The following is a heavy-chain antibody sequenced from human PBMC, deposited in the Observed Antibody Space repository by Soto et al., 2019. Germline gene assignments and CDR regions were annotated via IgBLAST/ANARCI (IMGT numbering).Heavy chain of an antibody. Sequence: QVQLQESGPGLVKPSQTLSLTCTVSGGSISSGGYYWSWIRQHPGKGLEWIGYIYYSGSTYYNPSLKSRVTISVDTSKNPFSLKLSSVTAADTAVYYCARTGERWILGYYFVYWGQGTLVTVSS. CDR2: IYYSGST. D-gene: IGHD2-2*03. CDR1: GGSISSGGYY. J-gene: IGHJ4*02. V-gene: IGHV4-31*03. CDR3: ARTGERWILGYYFVY.